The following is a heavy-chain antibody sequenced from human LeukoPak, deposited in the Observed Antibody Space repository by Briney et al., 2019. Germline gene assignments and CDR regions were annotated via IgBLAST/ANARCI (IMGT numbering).Heavy chain of an antibody. Sequence: GGSLRLSCAATGFTFSSFSMHWVRQAPGKGLEWVAVTSYDGSNKYYADSVKGRFTISRDNSKNTLYLQMNSLRTEDTAVYYCAKGRVGANGYYYYGMDVWGQGTTVTVSS. CDR1: GFTFSSFS. V-gene: IGHV3-30*18. CDR3: AKGRVGANGYYYYGMDV. D-gene: IGHD1-26*01. CDR2: TSYDGSNK. J-gene: IGHJ6*02.